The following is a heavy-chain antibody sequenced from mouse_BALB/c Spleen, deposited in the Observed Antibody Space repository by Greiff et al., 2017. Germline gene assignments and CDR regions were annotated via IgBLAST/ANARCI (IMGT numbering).Heavy chain of an antibody. Sequence: VQLQQSGPELVKPGASVKMSCKASGYTFTSYVMHWVKQKPGQGLEWIGYINPYNDGTKYNEKFKGKATLTLDKSSSTAYMELSSLTSEDSAVYYGARGIYDGYDARGMDYWGQGTSVTVSS. CDR1: GYTFTSYV. CDR3: ARGIYDGYDARGMDY. J-gene: IGHJ4*01. D-gene: IGHD2-2*01. CDR2: INPYNDGT. V-gene: IGHV1-14*01.